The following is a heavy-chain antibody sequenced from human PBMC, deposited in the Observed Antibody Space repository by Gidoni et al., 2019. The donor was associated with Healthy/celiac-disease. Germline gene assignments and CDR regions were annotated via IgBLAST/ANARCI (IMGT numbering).Heavy chain of an antibody. CDR2: IKQDGREK. Sequence: EVQLVESGGGLVQPGGSLRLSCAASGFSFSSHWMSWVRQAPGKGLEWVANIKQDGREKYYVDSVKGRFTISRDNAKNSLYLQMNSLRAEDTAVYYCARESPGFDFWSGYYCFDYWGQGTLVTVSS. V-gene: IGHV3-7*03. CDR1: GFSFSSHW. J-gene: IGHJ4*02. D-gene: IGHD3-3*01. CDR3: ARESPGFDFWSGYYCFDY.